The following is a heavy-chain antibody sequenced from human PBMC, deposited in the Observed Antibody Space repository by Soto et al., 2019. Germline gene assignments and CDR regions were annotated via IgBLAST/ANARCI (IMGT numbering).Heavy chain of an antibody. CDR3: ATEVGQFRAQGLDYYYYGMDV. V-gene: IGHV1-24*01. J-gene: IGHJ6*02. CDR2: FDPEDGET. D-gene: IGHD1-26*01. CDR1: GYTLTELS. Sequence: ASVKVSCKVSGYTLTELSMHWVRQAPGKGLEWMGGFDPEDGETIYAQKFQGRVTMTEDTSTDTAYMELSSLRSEDTAVYYCATEVGQFRAQGLDYYYYGMDVWGQGTTVTVAS.